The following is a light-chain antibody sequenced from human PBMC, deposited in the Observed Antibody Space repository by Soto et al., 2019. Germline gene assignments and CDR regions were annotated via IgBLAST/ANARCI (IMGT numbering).Light chain of an antibody. V-gene: IGLV2-8*01. CDR1: SSDVGGHNY. Sequence: QSALTQPPSASGSPGQSVTISCTGTSSDVGGHNYVSWYQQNPGKAPKLMIYEVNKRPSGVPDRFSGSKSGNTASLTVSGLQAEDEADYYCSSYAGSNNYVFGTGTKLTVL. CDR2: EVN. J-gene: IGLJ1*01. CDR3: SSYAGSNNYV.